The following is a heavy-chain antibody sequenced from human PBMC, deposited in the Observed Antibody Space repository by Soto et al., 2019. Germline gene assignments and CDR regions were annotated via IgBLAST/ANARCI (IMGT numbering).Heavy chain of an antibody. D-gene: IGHD1-1*01. CDR1: GFTFSSYW. Sequence: GGSLRLSCAASGFTFSSYWMSWVRQAPGKGLEWVANIKQDGSEKYYVDSGKGRFTISRDNAKNSLYLQMNSLRAEDAAVYYWARGGAPTGTTPRYYGMDVWGQGTTVTVSS. CDR2: IKQDGSEK. CDR3: ARGGAPTGTTPRYYGMDV. V-gene: IGHV3-7*01. J-gene: IGHJ6*02.